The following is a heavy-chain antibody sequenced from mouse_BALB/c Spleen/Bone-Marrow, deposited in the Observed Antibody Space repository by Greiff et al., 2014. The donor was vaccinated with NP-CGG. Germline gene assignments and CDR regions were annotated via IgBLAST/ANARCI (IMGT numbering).Heavy chain of an antibody. CDR2: IDPANGYT. CDR1: GFNIKDTY. Sequence: DVKLQESGAELVKPGASVKLSCTASGFNIKDTYMHWVKQRPEQCLEWIGRIDPANGYTKYDPKFQGKATITADTSSNTAYLQLSSLTSEDTAVYYCVRLGYRYGYWFFDVWGAGTTVTVSS. CDR3: VRLGYRYGYWFFDV. D-gene: IGHD2-14*01. J-gene: IGHJ1*01. V-gene: IGHV14-3*02.